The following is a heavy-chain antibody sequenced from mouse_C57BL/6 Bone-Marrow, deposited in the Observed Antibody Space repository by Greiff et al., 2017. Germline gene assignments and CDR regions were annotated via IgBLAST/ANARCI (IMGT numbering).Heavy chain of an antibody. CDR2: IDPSGSYT. Sequence: QVQLQQPGAELVKPGASVKLSCKASGYTFTSYWMQWVKQRPGQGLEWIGEIDPSGSYTNYNQKFKGKAPLTVDTSSSTAYMQLSSLTSEDCAVYYGAREEVYYYGSRPWYFDVWGTGTTVTVSS. D-gene: IGHD1-1*01. J-gene: IGHJ1*03. CDR3: AREEVYYYGSRPWYFDV. CDR1: GYTFTSYW. V-gene: IGHV1-50*01.